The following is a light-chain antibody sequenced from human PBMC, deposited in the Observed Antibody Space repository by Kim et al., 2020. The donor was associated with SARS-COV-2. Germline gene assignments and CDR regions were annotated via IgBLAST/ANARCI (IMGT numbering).Light chain of an antibody. CDR3: QQYNSYSIT. Sequence: GDRVTSTCRASQSISSWLAWYQQKPGKAPKLLIYDASSLESGVPSRFSGSGSGTEFTLTISSLQPDDFATYYCQQYNSYSITFGQGTRLEIK. CDR2: DAS. J-gene: IGKJ5*01. CDR1: QSISSW. V-gene: IGKV1-5*01.